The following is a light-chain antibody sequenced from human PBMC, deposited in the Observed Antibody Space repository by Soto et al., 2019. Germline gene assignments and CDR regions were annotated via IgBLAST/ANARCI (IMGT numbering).Light chain of an antibody. CDR2: DVT. CDR1: SSDIGGHDY. Sequence: QSALTQPASVSGSPGQSITISCTGTSSDIGGHDYVSWYQHFPGKAPKLILYDVTQRPSGVSDRFSGSKSGNTASLTISGLQAEDEADYYCFSFTSTNTHVFGSGTKVTVL. V-gene: IGLV2-14*01. CDR3: FSFTSTNTHV. J-gene: IGLJ1*01.